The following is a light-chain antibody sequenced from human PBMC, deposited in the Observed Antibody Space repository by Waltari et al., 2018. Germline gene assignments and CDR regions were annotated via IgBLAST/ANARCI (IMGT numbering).Light chain of an antibody. Sequence: SYDLTQPPSVSVSPGQTARITCSGDALPKKYVSWFQQKSGQAPVLVIYEDTKRPSDIPERFSGSSSGTMATLTISGAQVEDGGVYDCYSTDSNAHWVFGGGTKLTVL. J-gene: IGLJ3*02. CDR3: YSTDSNAHWV. V-gene: IGLV3-10*01. CDR1: ALPKKY. CDR2: EDT.